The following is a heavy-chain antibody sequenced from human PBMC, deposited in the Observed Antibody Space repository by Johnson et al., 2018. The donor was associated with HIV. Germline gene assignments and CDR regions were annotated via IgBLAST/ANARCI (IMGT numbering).Heavy chain of an antibody. CDR2: ISDGGSNK. V-gene: IGHV3-30-3*01. Sequence: QVQLVESGGGVVQPGRSLRLSCAASGLTFSSYAMQGVRQAPGKGLEWVAVISDGGSNKYDADSVKGRFTISRDNSKNTLYLQMNSLRAEDTAVYYCVRPAAAGRDDAFDIWCQGTIVTVSS. D-gene: IGHD6-13*01. CDR1: GLTFSSYA. J-gene: IGHJ3*02. CDR3: VRPAAAGRDDAFDI.